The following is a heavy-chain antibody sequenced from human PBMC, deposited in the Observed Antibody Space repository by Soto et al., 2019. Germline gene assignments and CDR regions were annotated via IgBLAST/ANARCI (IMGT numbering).Heavy chain of an antibody. CDR1: GGSISSSSYY. Sequence: SETLSLTCTVSGGSISSSSYYWGWIRQPPGKGLEWIGSIYYSGSTYYNPSLKSRVTISVDTSKNQFSLKLSSVTAADTAVYYCARIEYSSSWGVQYNYGMDVWGQGTTVTVSS. J-gene: IGHJ6*02. D-gene: IGHD6-6*01. CDR2: IYYSGST. V-gene: IGHV4-39*01. CDR3: ARIEYSSSWGVQYNYGMDV.